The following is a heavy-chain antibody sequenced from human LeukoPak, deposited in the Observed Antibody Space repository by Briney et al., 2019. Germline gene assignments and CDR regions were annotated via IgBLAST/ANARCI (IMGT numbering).Heavy chain of an antibody. CDR1: GGAFNSFA. D-gene: IGHD3-22*01. V-gene: IGHV1-69*13. J-gene: IGHJ4*02. Sequence: GASVKVSCKASGGAFNSFAISWVRQAPGQGLEWMGVIIPVFGTSNYAQKFQGRVAITADESTATVYMELTSLRSEDTAPYYCGSVNYSDSSGNYRLDYWGQGTLVTVSS. CDR3: GSVNYSDSSGNYRLDY. CDR2: IIPVFGTS.